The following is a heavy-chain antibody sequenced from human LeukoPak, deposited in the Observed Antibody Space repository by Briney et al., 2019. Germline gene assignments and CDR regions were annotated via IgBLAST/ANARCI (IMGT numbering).Heavy chain of an antibody. CDR1: GGSFSGYY. Sequence: QSSETLSLTCAVYGGSFSGYYWSWIRQHPGKGLEWIGYIYYSGSTYYNPSLKSRVTISVDTSKNQFSLKLSSVTAADTAVYYCARVPGGYNSFDYWGQGTLVTVSS. CDR3: ARVPGGYNSFDY. D-gene: IGHD5-12*01. V-gene: IGHV4-31*11. J-gene: IGHJ4*02. CDR2: IYYSGST.